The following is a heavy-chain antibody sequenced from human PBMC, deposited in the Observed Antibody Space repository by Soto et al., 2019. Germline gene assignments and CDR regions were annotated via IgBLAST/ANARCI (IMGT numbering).Heavy chain of an antibody. CDR3: AKDRTFWFGEGGWFDP. Sequence: EVQLVESGGGLVQPGGSLSLSCAASGFIFDSFALSWVRQAPGKGLEWVSGIGGSGGRTYYADSVKGRFTISRDNSKNTLYLQMSSLSAEDTAIYSCAKDRTFWFGEGGWFDPWGQGTLVTVSS. J-gene: IGHJ5*02. V-gene: IGHV3-23*04. D-gene: IGHD3-10*01. CDR1: GFIFDSFA. CDR2: IGGSGGRT.